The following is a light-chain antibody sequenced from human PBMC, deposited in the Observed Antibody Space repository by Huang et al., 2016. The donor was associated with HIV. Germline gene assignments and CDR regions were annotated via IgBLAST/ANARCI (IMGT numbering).Light chain of an antibody. CDR1: QSLLHSNGYNY. V-gene: IGKV2-28*01. CDR3: MQALQTPPYT. Sequence: DIVMTQSPLSLPVTPGEPASISCRSSQSLLHSNGYNYLDWYLQKPGQSPQLVIYLGWHRASGVPDRFSGSGSGTDCALKISRVEAEDVGIYYCMQALQTPPYTFGQGTKLEIK. J-gene: IGKJ2*01. CDR2: LGW.